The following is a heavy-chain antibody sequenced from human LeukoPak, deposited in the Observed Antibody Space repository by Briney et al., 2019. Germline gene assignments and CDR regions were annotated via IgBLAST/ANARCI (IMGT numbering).Heavy chain of an antibody. Sequence: PSQTLSLTCTVSGGSISSGGYYWSWIRQHPGKGLEGIGHIYYSGSTYYNPSLKLRVTISVDTSKNQFSLKLSSVTAADTAVYYCARGYYDSSGYGPIVDYWGQGTLVTVSS. J-gene: IGHJ4*02. D-gene: IGHD3-22*01. CDR1: GGSISSGGYY. V-gene: IGHV4-31*03. CDR3: ARGYYDSSGYGPIVDY. CDR2: IYYSGST.